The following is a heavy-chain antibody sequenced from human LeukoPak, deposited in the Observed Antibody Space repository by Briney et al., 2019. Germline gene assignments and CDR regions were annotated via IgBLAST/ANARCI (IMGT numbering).Heavy chain of an antibody. J-gene: IGHJ5*02. CDR2: MNPNTGNT. D-gene: IGHD6-6*01. CDR1: GYTFTSYD. V-gene: IGHV1-8*01. Sequence: ASVKVSCKASGYTFTSYDINWVRQATGQGLVWMGWMNPNTGNTDYAQKFQGRVTMTRNTSISTAYMELSSLGSEDTAVYYCARSLVVLQLETDGWFDPWGQGTLVTVSS. CDR3: ARSLVVLQLETDGWFDP.